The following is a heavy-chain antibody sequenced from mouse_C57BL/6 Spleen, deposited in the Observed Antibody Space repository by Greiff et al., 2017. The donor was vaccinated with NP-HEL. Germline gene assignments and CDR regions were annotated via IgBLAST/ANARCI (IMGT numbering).Heavy chain of an antibody. CDR2: ISSGSSTI. V-gene: IGHV5-17*01. J-gene: IGHJ4*01. CDR1: GFTFSDYG. D-gene: IGHD2-12*01. Sequence: EVQLVESGGGLVKPGGSLKLSCAASGFTFSDYGMHWVRQAPEKGLEWVAYISSGSSTIYYADTVKGRFTISRDNAKNTLFLQMTSLRSEDTAMYYCARPSPSYDNYAMDYWGQGTSVTVSS. CDR3: ARPSPSYDNYAMDY.